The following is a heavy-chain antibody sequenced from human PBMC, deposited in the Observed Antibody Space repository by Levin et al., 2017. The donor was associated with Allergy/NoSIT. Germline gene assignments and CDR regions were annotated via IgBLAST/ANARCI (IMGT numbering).Heavy chain of an antibody. D-gene: IGHD6-13*01. V-gene: IGHV3-21*01. Sequence: LSLTCAASGFLFSSYSMNWVRQAPGKGLEWVSSISSSSSYIYYADAVKGRFTISRDNAKNSVYLQMNSLRAEDTAVYYCASGISSSGYYYMDVWGKGTTVTVSS. CDR1: GFLFSSYS. CDR3: ASGISSSGYYYMDV. CDR2: ISSSSSYI. J-gene: IGHJ6*03.